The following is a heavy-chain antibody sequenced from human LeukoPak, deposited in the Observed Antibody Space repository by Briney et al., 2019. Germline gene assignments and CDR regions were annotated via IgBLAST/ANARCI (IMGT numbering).Heavy chain of an antibody. CDR3: ARTPSYCGGDCYRPQTYYFDY. J-gene: IGHJ4*02. V-gene: IGHV1-18*01. Sequence: ASVKVSCKASGYTFTSYGISWVRQAPGQGLEWMGWISAYNGNTNYAQKLQGRVTMTTDTSTSTAYMELRSLRSDDTAVYYCARTPSYCGGDCYRPQTYYFDYWGQGTLVTVSS. D-gene: IGHD2-21*02. CDR2: ISAYNGNT. CDR1: GYTFTSYG.